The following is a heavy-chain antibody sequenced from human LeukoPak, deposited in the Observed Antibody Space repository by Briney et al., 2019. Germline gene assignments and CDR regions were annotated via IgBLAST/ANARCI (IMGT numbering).Heavy chain of an antibody. CDR3: ARVAIAAAEGY. CDR2: INHSGST. CDR1: GGSFSGYY. V-gene: IGHV4-34*01. J-gene: IGHJ4*02. D-gene: IGHD6-13*01. Sequence: SETLSLTCAVYGGSFSGYYWSWIRQPPGKGLEWIGEINHSGSTNYNPSLKSRVTISVDTSKNQFSLKLSSVTAADTAVYYCARVAIAAAEGYRGQGTLVTVSS.